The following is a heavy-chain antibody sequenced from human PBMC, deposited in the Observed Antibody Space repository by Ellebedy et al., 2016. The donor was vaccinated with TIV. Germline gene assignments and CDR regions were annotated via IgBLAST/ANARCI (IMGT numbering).Heavy chain of an antibody. CDR1: GYIFNTYD. Sequence: ASVKVSXKASGYIFNTYDMNWVRQAPGQGLEWMAWISTYNGNTKYAQKFQGRVTMTTDTSTSTAYMELRSLRSDDTAVYYCARVDNSGYYYETDYWGQGTLVTVSS. D-gene: IGHD3-22*01. J-gene: IGHJ4*02. CDR3: ARVDNSGYYYETDY. V-gene: IGHV1-18*01. CDR2: ISTYNGNT.